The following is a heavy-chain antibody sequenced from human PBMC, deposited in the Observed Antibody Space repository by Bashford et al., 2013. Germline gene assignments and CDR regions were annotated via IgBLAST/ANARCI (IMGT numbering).Heavy chain of an antibody. CDR3: ARERPNEVHHWYFDL. J-gene: IGHJ2*01. D-gene: IGHD1-1*01. CDR1: GFTFSSYA. V-gene: IGHV3-53*01. CDR2: IYSGGST. Sequence: GGSLRLSCAASGFTFSSYAMHWVRQAPGKGLEWVAVIYSGGSTYYADSVKGRFTISRDNSKNTLYLQMNSLRAEDTAVYYCARERPNEVHHWYFDLWGRGTLVTVSS.